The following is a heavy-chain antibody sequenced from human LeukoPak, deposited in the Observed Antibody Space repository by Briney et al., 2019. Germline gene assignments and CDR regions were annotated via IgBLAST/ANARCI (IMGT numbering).Heavy chain of an antibody. V-gene: IGHV4-34*01. CDR2: ISHSGST. D-gene: IGHD3-22*01. CDR1: GGSFSGYY. CDR3: ARADYYDSSGYYYYFDY. Sequence: SETLSLTCAVYGGSFSGYYWSWIRQPPGKGLEWIGEISHSGSTNYNPSLKSRVTISVDTSKNQFSLKLSSVIAADTAVYYCARADYYDSSGYYYYFDYWGQGTLVTVSS. J-gene: IGHJ4*02.